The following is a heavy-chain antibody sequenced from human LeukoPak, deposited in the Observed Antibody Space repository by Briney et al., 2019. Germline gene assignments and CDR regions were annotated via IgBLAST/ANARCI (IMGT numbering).Heavy chain of an antibody. CDR2: INQDGSEK. CDR3: ARDRGRSARGYYYGMDV. V-gene: IGHV3-7*01. D-gene: IGHD2-15*01. J-gene: IGHJ6*02. Sequence: GGSLRLSCAGSGFTFSTYWMTWVRQAPGKGLEWVANINQDGSEKYYVASVQGRFTISRDNAKNSLSLHMNSLRAEDTSVYYCARDRGRSARGYYYGMDVWGQGTAVTVSS. CDR1: GFTFSTYW.